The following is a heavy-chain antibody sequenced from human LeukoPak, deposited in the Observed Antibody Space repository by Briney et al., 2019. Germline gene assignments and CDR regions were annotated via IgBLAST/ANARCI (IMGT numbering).Heavy chain of an antibody. V-gene: IGHV3-30*18. CDR2: ISNDGNNK. D-gene: IGHD3-10*01. CDR1: GFPFSSYG. Sequence: PGGSLRLSCAASGFPFSSYGMHWVRQAPGKGLEWVAAISNDGNNKFYADSAKGRFTISRDNSKNTLYLQMNSLRAEDTAVYYCAKDVYYYGSGSRAPGYWGQGTLVTVSS. J-gene: IGHJ4*02. CDR3: AKDVYYYGSGSRAPGY.